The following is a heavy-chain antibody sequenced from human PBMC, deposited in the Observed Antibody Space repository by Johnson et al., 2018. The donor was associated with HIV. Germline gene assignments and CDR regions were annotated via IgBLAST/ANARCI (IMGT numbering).Heavy chain of an antibody. CDR2: ISWDGGST. J-gene: IGHJ3*02. CDR3: ARPVIAADDAFDI. Sequence: VQLVESGGGVVQPGGSLRLSCAASGFTFDDYTMHWVRQAPGKGLEWVSLISWDGGSTYYADSVKGRFTISRDNAKNTLYLQMDSLRAEDTAVYYCARPVIAADDAFDIWGQGTMVTVSS. V-gene: IGHV3-43*01. D-gene: IGHD6-13*01. CDR1: GFTFDDYT.